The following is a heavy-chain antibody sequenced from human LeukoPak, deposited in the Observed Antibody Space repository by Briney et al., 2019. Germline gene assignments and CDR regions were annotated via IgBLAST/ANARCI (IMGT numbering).Heavy chain of an antibody. D-gene: IGHD3-10*01. CDR3: AREGLNMVRGVIPKEAWGWFDP. Sequence: SETLSLTCTFSGGSITSYYWNWIRQPAGKGLEWIGRIYSSGSTNYNPSLKSRVTISVDTSKNQFSLKLSSVTAADTAVYYCAREGLNMVRGVIPKEAWGWFDPWGQGTLVTVSS. V-gene: IGHV4-4*07. J-gene: IGHJ5*02. CDR1: GGSITSYY. CDR2: IYSSGST.